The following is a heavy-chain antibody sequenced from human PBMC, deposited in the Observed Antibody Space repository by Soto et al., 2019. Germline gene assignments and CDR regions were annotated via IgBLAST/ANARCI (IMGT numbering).Heavy chain of an antibody. Sequence: GSLRLSCAASGLTFSSYAMSWVRQAPGKGLEWVSAISGSGGSTYYADSVKGRFTISRDNSKNTLYLQMNSLRAEDMAVYYCAKVAAQHTEPYYFDYWGQGTLVTVSS. CDR3: AKVAAQHTEPYYFDY. CDR1: GLTFSSYA. J-gene: IGHJ4*02. CDR2: ISGSGGST. D-gene: IGHD6-19*01. V-gene: IGHV3-23*01.